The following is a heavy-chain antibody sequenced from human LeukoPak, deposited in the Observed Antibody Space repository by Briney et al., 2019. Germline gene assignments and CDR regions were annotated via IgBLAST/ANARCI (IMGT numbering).Heavy chain of an antibody. V-gene: IGHV1-3*01. CDR1: GYTFTSYG. J-gene: IGHJ4*02. CDR3: ARVKDILTGYYRYFDY. CDR2: INAGNGNT. Sequence: GASVKVSCKASGYTFTSYGISWVRQAPGQRLEWMGRINAGNGNTKYSQKFQGRVTITRDTSASTAYMELSSLRSEDTAVYYCARVKDILTGYYRYFDYWGQGTLVTVSS. D-gene: IGHD3-9*01.